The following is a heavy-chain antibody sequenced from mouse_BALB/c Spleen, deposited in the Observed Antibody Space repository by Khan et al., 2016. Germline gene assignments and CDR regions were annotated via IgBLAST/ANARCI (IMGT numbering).Heavy chain of an antibody. V-gene: IGHV14-3*02. CDR1: GFNIKDTY. J-gene: IGHJ4*01. D-gene: IGHD1-1*01. CDR2: IDPANGNT. CDR3: ARANYYGSSSYAMDY. Sequence: VQLQQPGAELVKPGASVKLSCTASGFNIKDTYMHWVKQRPEQGLEWIGRIDPANGNTKYDPKFQGKATITADTSSNTAYLQLSSLTSEDTAVYYCARANYYGSSSYAMDYWGQGTSVTVSS.